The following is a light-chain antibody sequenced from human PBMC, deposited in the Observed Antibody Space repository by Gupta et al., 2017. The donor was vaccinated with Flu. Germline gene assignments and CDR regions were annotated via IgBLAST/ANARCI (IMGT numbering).Light chain of an antibody. J-gene: IGKJ4*01. CDR3: QQRSNWPPLT. CDR1: QSVSSY. CDR2: DAS. Sequence: EIELTQSPATLSLSPGERATLSCRASQSVSSYLAWYQQKPGQAPRLLIYDASNRATGIPARCSGSGSGTDFTLTISSLEPEDFAVYYCQQRSNWPPLTFGGGTKVEIK. V-gene: IGKV3-11*01.